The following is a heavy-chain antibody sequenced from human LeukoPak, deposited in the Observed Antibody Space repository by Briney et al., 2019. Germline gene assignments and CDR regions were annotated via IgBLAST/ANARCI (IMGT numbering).Heavy chain of an antibody. CDR1: GVSISISSYY. CDR3: ARHDAASRRWYYYYMDV. D-gene: IGHD1-14*01. J-gene: IGHJ6*03. Sequence: AETLSLTCTVSGVSISISSYYWGWIRQPRGKGLEWIGRIYDSGSTCYNPSLNSQLTISVDTSKNQSSLKLSSVPAADTAVYYCARHDAASRRWYYYYMDVRGKGTTVTVSS. CDR2: IYDSGST. V-gene: IGHV4-39*01.